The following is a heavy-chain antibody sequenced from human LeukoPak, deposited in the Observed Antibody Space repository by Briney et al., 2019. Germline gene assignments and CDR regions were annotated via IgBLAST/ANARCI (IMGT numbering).Heavy chain of an antibody. CDR1: GYTFTSYD. V-gene: IGHV1-8*03. D-gene: IGHD3-3*01. Sequence: SVKVSCKASGYTFTSYDINWVRQATGQGLEWMGWMNPNSGNTGYAQKFQGRVTITRNTSISTAYMELSSLRSEDTAVYYCARGDRVTIFGVVIAFDIWGQGTMVTVSS. J-gene: IGHJ3*02. CDR2: MNPNSGNT. CDR3: ARGDRVTIFGVVIAFDI.